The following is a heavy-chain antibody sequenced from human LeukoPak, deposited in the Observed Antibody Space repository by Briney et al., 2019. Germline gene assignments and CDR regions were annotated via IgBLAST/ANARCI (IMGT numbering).Heavy chain of an antibody. CDR3: ATPAAGPGAEYSQY. CDR1: GFTFSSYA. V-gene: IGHV3-21*01. J-gene: IGHJ1*01. CDR2: IDYSSKYI. D-gene: IGHD6-13*01. Sequence: GGSLRLSCAASGFTFSSYAMSWVRQAPGKGLGWVSSIDYSSKYIYTADSVKGRFTTSRDNAKNSLDLQMNSLKAEDTAVYYCATPAAGPGAEYSQYWGQGTLVIVSS.